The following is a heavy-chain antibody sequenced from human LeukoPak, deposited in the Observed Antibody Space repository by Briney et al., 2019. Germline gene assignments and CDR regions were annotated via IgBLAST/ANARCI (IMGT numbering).Heavy chain of an antibody. Sequence: HPSETLSLTCTVSGGSISSYYWSWIRQPPGKGLEWVSLISGDGGSTYYADSVKGRFTISRDNSKNSLYLQMNSLRTEDTALYYCAKGGSTLQWLADYFDYWGQGTLVTVSS. CDR1: GGSISSYY. J-gene: IGHJ4*02. CDR2: ISGDGGST. V-gene: IGHV3-43*02. D-gene: IGHD6-19*01. CDR3: AKGGSTLQWLADYFDY.